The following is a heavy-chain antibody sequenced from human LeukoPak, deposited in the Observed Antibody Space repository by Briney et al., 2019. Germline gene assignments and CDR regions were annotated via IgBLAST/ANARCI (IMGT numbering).Heavy chain of an antibody. CDR3: ARDLWGIGDAFDI. V-gene: IGHV1-8*01. J-gene: IGHJ3*02. CDR2: MNPNIANT. D-gene: IGHD3-16*01. Sequence: ASVKVSCKASGYRFISYDINWVRQATGQGLEWMGWMNPNIANTGYAQKFQGRVTMTTDTSTSTAYMELRSLRSDDTAVYYCARDLWGIGDAFDIWGQGTMVTVSS. CDR1: GYRFISYD.